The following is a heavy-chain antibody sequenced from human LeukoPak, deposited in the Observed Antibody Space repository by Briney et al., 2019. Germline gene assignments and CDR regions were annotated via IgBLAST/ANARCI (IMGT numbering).Heavy chain of an antibody. V-gene: IGHV4-39*07. Sequence: SETLSLTCTVSGGSISSSGYFWGWIRQPPGKGLEWVGSIYYSGSTYYNPSLESRVTISLDTSKNQFSLKLNFVTAADTAVYYCARDRGGYTYSHDYWGQGTLVTVSS. J-gene: IGHJ4*02. D-gene: IGHD5-18*01. CDR3: ARDRGGYTYSHDY. CDR2: IYYSGST. CDR1: GGSISSSGYF.